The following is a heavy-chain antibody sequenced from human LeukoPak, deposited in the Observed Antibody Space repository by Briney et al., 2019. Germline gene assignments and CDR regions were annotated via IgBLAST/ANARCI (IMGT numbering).Heavy chain of an antibody. V-gene: IGHV4-59*08. CDR2: IYYSGST. J-gene: IGHJ2*01. CDR3: ARHRLRSLYYYDSSGYSQFDL. CDR1: GGSISSYS. D-gene: IGHD3-22*01. Sequence: SETLSLTCIVSGGSISSYSWNWIRQPTGKGLEWVGYIYYSGSTNYNPSLKSRVTISVDTSKNQFSLKLNSVTAADTAVYYCARHRLRSLYYYDSSGYSQFDLWGRGTLVTVSS.